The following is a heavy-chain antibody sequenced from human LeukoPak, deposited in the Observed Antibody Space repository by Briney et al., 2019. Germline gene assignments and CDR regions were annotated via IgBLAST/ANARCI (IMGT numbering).Heavy chain of an antibody. CDR3: ARDRYDCGWRVPDH. CDR1: GFTFSSYW. D-gene: IGHD6-19*01. J-gene: IGHJ4*02. CDR2: INTDGSST. V-gene: IGHV3-74*03. Sequence: GGSLRLSCAASGFTFSSYWMHWVRQAPGKGLVWVSRINTDGSSTTYADSVKGRFTISRDNAKNTLYLQMNSLRAEDTAVYYCARDRYDCGWRVPDHWGQGTLATVSS.